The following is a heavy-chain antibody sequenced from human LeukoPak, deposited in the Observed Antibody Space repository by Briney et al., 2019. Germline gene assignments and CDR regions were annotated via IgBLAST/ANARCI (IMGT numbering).Heavy chain of an antibody. CDR2: TYYRSKWYN. CDR3: ARAAEVVYDSSGYYYFDY. V-gene: IGHV6-1*01. CDR1: GDSVSSNSAA. Sequence: SQTLSLTCAISGDSVSSNSAAWNWIRQSPSSGLEWLGRTYYRSKWYNDYAVSVKSRITINPDTSKNQFSLQLNSVTPEDTAVYYCARAAEVVYDSSGYYYFDYWGQGTLVTVSS. J-gene: IGHJ4*02. D-gene: IGHD3-22*01.